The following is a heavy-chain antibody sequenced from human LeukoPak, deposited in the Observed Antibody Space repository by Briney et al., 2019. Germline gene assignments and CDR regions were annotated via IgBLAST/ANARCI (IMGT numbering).Heavy chain of an antibody. D-gene: IGHD3-10*01. CDR1: GGSFSGYY. Sequence: SETLSLTCAVYGGSFSGYYWSSIRQPPGKGLEWIGEINHSGSTNYNPSLKSRVTISVDTSKNQFSLKLSSVTAADTAVYYCARHEGRSGELYDYWGQGTLVTVSS. J-gene: IGHJ4*02. CDR3: ARHEGRSGELYDY. CDR2: INHSGST. V-gene: IGHV4-34*01.